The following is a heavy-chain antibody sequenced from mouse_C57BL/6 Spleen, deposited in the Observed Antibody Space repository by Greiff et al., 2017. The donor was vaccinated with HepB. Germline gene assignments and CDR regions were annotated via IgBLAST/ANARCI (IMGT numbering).Heavy chain of an antibody. CDR1: GYTFTSYW. J-gene: IGHJ3*01. CDR3: ARSPYDYAPWFAY. D-gene: IGHD2-4*01. Sequence: QVQLQQPGAELVRPGSSVKLSCKASGYTFTSYWMHWVKQRPIQGLEWIGNIDPSDSETHYNQKFKDKATLTVDKSSSTAYMQLSSLTSEDSAVYDCARSPYDYAPWFAYWGQGTLVTVSA. V-gene: IGHV1-52*01. CDR2: IDPSDSET.